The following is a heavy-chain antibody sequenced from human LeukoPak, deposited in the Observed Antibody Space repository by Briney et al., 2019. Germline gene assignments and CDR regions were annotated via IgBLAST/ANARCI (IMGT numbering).Heavy chain of an antibody. D-gene: IGHD6-13*01. J-gene: IGHJ5*02. CDR3: AKGSSSWYENWFDP. CDR1: GFTFSSYA. Sequence: PGGALRLSCAASGFTFSSYAMSWVRPAPGKGLEWVSAFSGRGGSTSYADSVKGRFTSSSHDSKNTLYLQMNSLRAEDTAVYYCAKGSSSWYENWFDPWGQGTLVTVSS. V-gene: IGHV3-23*01. CDR2: FSGRGGST.